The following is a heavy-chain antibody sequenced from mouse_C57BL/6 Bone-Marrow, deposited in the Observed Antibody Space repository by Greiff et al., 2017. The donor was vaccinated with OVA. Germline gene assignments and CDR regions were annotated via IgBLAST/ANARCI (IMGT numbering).Heavy chain of an antibody. V-gene: IGHV1-69*01. Sequence: VKLQQPGAELVMPGASVKLSCKASGYTFTSYWMHWVKQRPGQGLEWIGEIDPSDSYTNYNQKFKGKSTLTVDKSSSTAYMQLSSLTSEDSAVYYCARRIYDGYYGDYWGQGTTLTVSS. D-gene: IGHD2-3*01. J-gene: IGHJ2*01. CDR1: GYTFTSYW. CDR3: ARRIYDGYYGDY. CDR2: IDPSDSYT.